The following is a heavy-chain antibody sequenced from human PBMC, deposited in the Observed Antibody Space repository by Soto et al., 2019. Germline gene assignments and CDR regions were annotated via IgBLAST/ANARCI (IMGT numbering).Heavy chain of an antibody. CDR1: GFTFSSYA. J-gene: IGHJ3*02. D-gene: IGHD1-26*01. Sequence: VQLLDSGGGLVQPGGSLRLSCAASGFTFSSYAMSWVRQAPGKGLEWVSAISGSGANTYYTDSVKGRFTISRDNSKNTLSLQMNSLRAEDTAVYYCARGRVGATEDAFDIWGQGTMITVSS. CDR3: ARGRVGATEDAFDI. CDR2: ISGSGANT. V-gene: IGHV3-23*01.